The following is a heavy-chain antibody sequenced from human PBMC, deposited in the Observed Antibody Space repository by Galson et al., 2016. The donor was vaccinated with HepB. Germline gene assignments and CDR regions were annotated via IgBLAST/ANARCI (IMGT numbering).Heavy chain of an antibody. D-gene: IGHD3-22*01. J-gene: IGHJ4*02. CDR3: VKDSSGYYFDY. Sequence: SLRLSCAASGFSFSSYAIYWVRQAPGKGLEYVSGITSDGSTTYYADSVKGRFTISRDNSKNTLYLQMRSLRPEDTALYYCVKDSSGYYFDYWGQGTLVTVSS. V-gene: IGHV3-64D*06. CDR1: GFSFSSYA. CDR2: ITSDGSTT.